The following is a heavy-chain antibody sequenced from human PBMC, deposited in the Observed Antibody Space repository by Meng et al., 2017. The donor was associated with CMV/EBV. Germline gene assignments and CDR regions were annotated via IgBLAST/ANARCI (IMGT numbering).Heavy chain of an antibody. Sequence: QLPLAGSVPRLVTLAHTLSPTCTVAGGSISSGDYSMSLIRQPPGKGLEWIGYIYYSGSTYYNPSLKSQVTISVDTSKNQFSLKLSSVTAADTAVYYCARVGRTSCYDYWGQGTLVTVSS. CDR2: IYYSGST. CDR3: ARVGRTSCYDY. V-gene: IGHV4-30-4*08. D-gene: IGHD2-2*01. CDR1: GGSISSGDYS. J-gene: IGHJ4*02.